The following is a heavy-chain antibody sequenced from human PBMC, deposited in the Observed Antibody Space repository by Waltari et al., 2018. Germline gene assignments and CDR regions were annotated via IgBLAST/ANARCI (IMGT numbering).Heavy chain of an antibody. CDR3: AKESPMDYYYYYMDV. V-gene: IGHV3-23*03. CDR1: GFTFSSYA. D-gene: IGHD2-8*01. J-gene: IGHJ6*03. CDR2: IYSGGST. Sequence: EVQLLESGGGLVQPGGSLRLSCAASGFTFSSYAMSWVRQAPGKGLEWVSVIYSGGSTYYADSVKGRFTSSRDNSKNTLYLQMNSLRAEDTAVYYCAKESPMDYYYYYMDVWGKGTTVTVSS.